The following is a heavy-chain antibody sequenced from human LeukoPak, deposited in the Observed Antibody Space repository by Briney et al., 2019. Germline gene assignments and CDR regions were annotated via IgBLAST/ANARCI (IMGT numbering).Heavy chain of an antibody. J-gene: IGHJ4*02. V-gene: IGHV3-48*03. CDR3: AKYRGYRFDY. CDR2: ISSSGSTI. D-gene: IGHD6-13*01. CDR1: GFTFSSYE. Sequence: PGGSLRLSCVAPGFTFSSYEMNWVRQAPGKGLEWVSYISSSGSTIYYADSVKGRFTISRDNAKNSLYLQMNSLRAEDTAVYYCAKYRGYRFDYWGQGTLVTVSS.